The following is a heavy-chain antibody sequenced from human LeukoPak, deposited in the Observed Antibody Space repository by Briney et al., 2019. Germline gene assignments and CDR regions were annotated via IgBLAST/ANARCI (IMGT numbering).Heavy chain of an antibody. D-gene: IGHD6-13*01. J-gene: IGHJ4*02. CDR3: ARSLITSSSVDY. V-gene: IGHV4-39*07. CDR1: GGSISSSSYY. Sequence: PSETLSLTCTVSGGSISSSSYYWSWIRQPPGKGLEWIGEINHSGSTNYNPSLKSRVTISVDTSKNQFSLKLSSVTAADTAVYYCARSLITSSSVDYWGQGTLVTVSS. CDR2: INHSGST.